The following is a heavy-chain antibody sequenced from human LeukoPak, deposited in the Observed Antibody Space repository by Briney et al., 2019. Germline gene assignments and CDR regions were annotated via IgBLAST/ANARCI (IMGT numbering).Heavy chain of an antibody. Sequence: GESLKISCKGYGDRFASYWVAWVRQMPGKGLEWMGIIFHGDSDTRYSPSIQGQVTISVDRSISTAYLQWSSLKASDTAIYYCARRPLHSQNWLAPWGQGTLVTVSS. CDR1: GDRFASYW. CDR2: IFHGDSDT. CDR3: ARRPLHSQNWLAP. V-gene: IGHV5-51*01. J-gene: IGHJ5*02.